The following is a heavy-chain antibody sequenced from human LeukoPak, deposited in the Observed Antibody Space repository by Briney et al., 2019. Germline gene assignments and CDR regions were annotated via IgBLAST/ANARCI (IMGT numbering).Heavy chain of an antibody. J-gene: IGHJ4*02. CDR1: GVTFSGSA. CDR3: TRRDYYDSSGYYDY. D-gene: IGHD3-22*01. Sequence: PGGSLRLSCAASGVTFSGSAMHWVRQASGKGLEWVGRIRSKANSYETAYAASVKGRFTISRDNSKNTAYLQMNSLKTGDTAVYYCTRRDYYDSSGYYDYWGQGTLVTVSS. V-gene: IGHV3-73*01. CDR2: IRSKANSYET.